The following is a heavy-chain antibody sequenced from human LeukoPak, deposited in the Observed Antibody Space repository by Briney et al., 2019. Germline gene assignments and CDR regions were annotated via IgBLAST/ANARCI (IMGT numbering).Heavy chain of an antibody. V-gene: IGHV1-8*01. Sequence: GSCQAFGYTFTSYCNNWVRQAPGKGVGWMGWKNPNKGNTSYAQKFQGRVTMTRNTSISTAYMELSSLRSEDTAVYYCASAYGSGSYSFRPFDYWGQGTLVTVSS. CDR1: GYTFTSYC. J-gene: IGHJ4*02. D-gene: IGHD3-10*01. CDR2: KNPNKGNT. CDR3: ASAYGSGSYSFRPFDY.